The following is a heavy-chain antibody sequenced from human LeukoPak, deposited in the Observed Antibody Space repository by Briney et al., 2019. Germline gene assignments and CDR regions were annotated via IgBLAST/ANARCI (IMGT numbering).Heavy chain of an antibody. J-gene: IGHJ4*02. Sequence: GGSLRLSCAASGLTFDDYAMHWVRQAPGKGLEWVASIAFDSSNIYYADSVKGRFTISRDNSKNILYLQLSSLRIEDTAVYYCARVGGGNYHPLDYWGQGTQVTVSS. CDR3: ARVGGGNYHPLDY. CDR2: IAFDSSNI. D-gene: IGHD1-26*01. CDR1: GLTFDDYA. V-gene: IGHV3-30*04.